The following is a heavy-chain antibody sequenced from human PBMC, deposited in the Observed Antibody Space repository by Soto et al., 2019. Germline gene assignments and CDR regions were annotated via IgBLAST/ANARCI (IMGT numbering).Heavy chain of an antibody. J-gene: IGHJ5*02. D-gene: IGHD2-15*01. V-gene: IGHV3-11*01. CDR2: ISDSGTSI. Sequence: PGGSLRLSCVASGFTFSDYYMTWIRQAPGKGLEWVSHISDSGTSIYYADSVKGRFTISRDNANKSLYLHMNSLRVEDTAVYYCARDTAFVASGLFDPWGQGTLVTVSS. CDR1: GFTFSDYY. CDR3: ARDTAFVASGLFDP.